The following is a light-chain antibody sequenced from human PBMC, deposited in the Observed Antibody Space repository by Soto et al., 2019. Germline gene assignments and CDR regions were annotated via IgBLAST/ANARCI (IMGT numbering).Light chain of an antibody. CDR1: HSISSW. CDR3: QQYNSFPT. Sequence: DIQMTQSPSTLSASVGDRVTITCRASHSISSWLAWYQQKPGKAPKLLIYKASSLESGVPSRFSGSGSGTEFTLTISSLQPDDFASYYCQQYNSFPTFGQGTKEEIK. V-gene: IGKV1-5*03. J-gene: IGKJ1*01. CDR2: KAS.